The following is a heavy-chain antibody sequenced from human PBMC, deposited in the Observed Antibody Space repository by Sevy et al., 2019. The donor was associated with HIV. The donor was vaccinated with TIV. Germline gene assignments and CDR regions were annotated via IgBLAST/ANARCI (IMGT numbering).Heavy chain of an antibody. D-gene: IGHD5-18*01. CDR3: ARDFSSGGYSYGYFDY. J-gene: IGHJ4*02. V-gene: IGHV3-48*02. CDR2: ISICSSTI. CDR1: GFTFSSYS. Sequence: GGSLRLSCAASGFTFSSYSMNWVRQAPGKGLEWVSYISICSSTIYYAASVKGRFTIYRDKAKNSLELQMNSLRDEDTAVYYCARDFSSGGYSYGYFDYWGQGTLVTVSS.